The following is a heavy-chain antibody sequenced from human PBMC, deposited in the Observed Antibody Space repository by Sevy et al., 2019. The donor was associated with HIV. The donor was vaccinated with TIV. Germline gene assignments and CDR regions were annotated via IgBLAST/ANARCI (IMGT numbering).Heavy chain of an antibody. CDR1: GGSISSYL. D-gene: IGHD2-21*02. CDR3: ARHQTTAVLYAFDL. Sequence: SETLSLTCTVSGGSISSYLWSWIRQPPGRGLEWIGYMYNTWSTNYNPSLKSRVTISLDTSKNQFSLKLSSVTAADTAVYYCARHQTTAVLYAFDLWGPGTMVTVSS. J-gene: IGHJ3*01. V-gene: IGHV4-59*08. CDR2: MYNTWST.